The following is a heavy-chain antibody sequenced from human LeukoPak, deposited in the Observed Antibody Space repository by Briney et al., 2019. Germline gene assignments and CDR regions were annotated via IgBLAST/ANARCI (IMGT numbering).Heavy chain of an antibody. CDR1: GFTFSSYW. CDR3: AREEYSYGRNWFDP. Sequence: PGGSLRLSCAASGFTFSSYWMSWVRQAPGKGLEWVANIKQDGSEKYYVDSVKGRFTISRDNAKNSLYLQMNSLRAEDTAVYYCAREEYSYGRNWFDPWGQGTLVTVSS. D-gene: IGHD5-18*01. CDR2: IKQDGSEK. V-gene: IGHV3-7*01. J-gene: IGHJ5*02.